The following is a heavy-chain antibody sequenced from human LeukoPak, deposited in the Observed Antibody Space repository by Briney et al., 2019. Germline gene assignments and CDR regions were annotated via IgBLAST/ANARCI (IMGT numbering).Heavy chain of an antibody. CDR1: GFTFSDYY. Sequence: GGSLRLSCAASGFTFSDYYMSWIRQAPGKGLEWVSYISSSGGTIYYADSVKGRFTISRDNAKNSLYLQMNTLRAEDTAVYNCARSSRGYCYGLYYFVYWGQGTLVTVSS. J-gene: IGHJ4*02. D-gene: IGHD5-18*01. CDR3: ARSSRGYCYGLYYFVY. V-gene: IGHV3-11*04. CDR2: ISSSGGTI.